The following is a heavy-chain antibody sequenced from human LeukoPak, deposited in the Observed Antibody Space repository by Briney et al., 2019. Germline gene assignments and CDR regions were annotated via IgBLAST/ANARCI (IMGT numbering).Heavy chain of an antibody. V-gene: IGHV1-3*01. Sequence: ASVKVSCKASGGTFSSYAISWVRQAPGQRLEWMGWINAGNGNTKYSQKFQGRVTITRDTSASTAYMELSSLRSEDTAVYYCARGYLVRGVIKDRYFDYWGQGTLVTVSS. D-gene: IGHD3-10*01. CDR2: INAGNGNT. J-gene: IGHJ4*02. CDR1: GGTFSSYA. CDR3: ARGYLVRGVIKDRYFDY.